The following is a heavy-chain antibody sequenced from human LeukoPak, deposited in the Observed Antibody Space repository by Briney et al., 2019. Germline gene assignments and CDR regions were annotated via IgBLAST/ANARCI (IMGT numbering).Heavy chain of an antibody. CDR2: IIPILSIA. CDR1: GGTFSSYA. D-gene: IGHD2-2*01. J-gene: IGHJ4*02. CDR3: ARRNCSSTTCYLDY. V-gene: IGHV1-69*04. Sequence: SVKVSCKASGGTFSSYAISWVRQAPGQGLGWMGMIIPILSIANSAQKCPGRVTIAADKSTSTAYMALSGLRSEDTAVYSSARRNCSSTTCYLDYWGQGTLATVSS.